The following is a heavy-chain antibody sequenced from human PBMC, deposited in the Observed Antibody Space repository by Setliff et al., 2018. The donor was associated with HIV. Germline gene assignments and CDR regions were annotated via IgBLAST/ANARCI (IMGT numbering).Heavy chain of an antibody. CDR2: IYTSGST. CDR3: ARRGDGYNYYWYFDI. CDR1: GGSISSGSYY. Sequence: PSETLSLTCTVSGGSISSGSYYWSWIRQPAGKGLEWIGRIYTSGSTNYNPSLKSRVTISVDTSKNQFSLKLSSVTAADTAVYYCARRGDGYNYYWYFDIWGRGTLVTVSS. J-gene: IGHJ2*01. D-gene: IGHD5-12*01. V-gene: IGHV4-61*02.